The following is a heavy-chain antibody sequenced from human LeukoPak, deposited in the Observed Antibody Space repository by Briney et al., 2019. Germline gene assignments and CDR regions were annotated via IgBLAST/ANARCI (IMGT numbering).Heavy chain of an antibody. V-gene: IGHV3-30*02. D-gene: IGHD3-22*01. CDR3: AKIGSSGSH. CDR1: GFTFSSYG. J-gene: IGHJ4*02. Sequence: GGSLRLSCAASGFTFSSYGVHWVRQAPGKGLEWVAFIRYDGSNTYYADSVKGRFTISRDNSKNTLYLQMNSLRAEDTAVYYCAKIGSSGSHWGQGTLVTVSS. CDR2: IRYDGSNT.